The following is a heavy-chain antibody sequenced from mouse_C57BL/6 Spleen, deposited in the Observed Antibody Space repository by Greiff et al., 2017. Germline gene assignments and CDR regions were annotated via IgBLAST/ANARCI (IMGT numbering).Heavy chain of an antibody. V-gene: IGHV14-4*01. J-gene: IGHJ4*01. CDR3: TTDGSSYGYAMDY. CDR2: IDPENGDT. CDR1: GFNIKDDY. Sequence: VQLQQSGAELVRPGASVTLSCTASGFNIKDDYMHWVKQRPEQGLAWIGWIDPENGDTEYASKFQGKATITAETSSNTSYLQLSSLTSEDTAVYYCTTDGSSYGYAMDYWGQGTSVTVSS. D-gene: IGHD1-1*01.